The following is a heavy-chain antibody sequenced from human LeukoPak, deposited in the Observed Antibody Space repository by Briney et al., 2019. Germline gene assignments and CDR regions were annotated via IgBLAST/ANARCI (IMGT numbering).Heavy chain of an antibody. Sequence: PGGSLRLSCAASGFTFSSYTMDWVRQAPGKGLEWISFISGSSGTIYYADSVRGRFTISRDNAKNSLYLQVNSLRAEDTAVYYCARGCPSYPFTTSCYVSDSWGQGTLVTVSS. CDR2: ISGSSGTI. CDR3: ARGCPSYPFTTSCYVSDS. J-gene: IGHJ5*01. V-gene: IGHV3-48*01. CDR1: GFTFSSYT. D-gene: IGHD2-2*01.